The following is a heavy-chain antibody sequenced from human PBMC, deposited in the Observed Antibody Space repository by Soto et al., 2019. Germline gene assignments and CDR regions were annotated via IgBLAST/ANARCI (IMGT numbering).Heavy chain of an antibody. D-gene: IGHD2-15*01. Sequence: PSETLSPTCTVSVGSISPFYWSWVRQPPGKGLEWIGYLYYSGNTNYNPSLKSRVTISVDASKNQVSLRLTSVTAADTAVYYCARVGGVAARTFDYWGQGTVVTVSA. J-gene: IGHJ4*02. V-gene: IGHV4-59*01. CDR3: ARVGGVAARTFDY. CDR2: LYYSGNT. CDR1: VGSISPFY.